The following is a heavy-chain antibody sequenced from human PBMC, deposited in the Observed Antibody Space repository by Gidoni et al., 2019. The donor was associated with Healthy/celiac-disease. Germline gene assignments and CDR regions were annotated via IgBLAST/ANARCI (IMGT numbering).Heavy chain of an antibody. J-gene: IGHJ4*02. CDR3: ASTIFGVVSGFDY. CDR1: GFTFSSYA. D-gene: IGHD3-3*01. CDR2: ISGSGGST. V-gene: IGHV3-23*01. Sequence: EVQLLESGGGLVQPGGSLRLSCAASGFTFSSYAMSWVRQAPGKGLGWVSAISGSGGSTYYADSVKGRFTISRDNSKNTLYLQMNSLRAEDTAVYYCASTIFGVVSGFDYWGQGTLVTVSS.